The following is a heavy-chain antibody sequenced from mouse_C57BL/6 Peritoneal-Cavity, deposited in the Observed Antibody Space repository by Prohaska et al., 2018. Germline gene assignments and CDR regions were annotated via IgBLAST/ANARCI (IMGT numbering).Heavy chain of an antibody. CDR3: SRDYDFDN. Sequence: RPGSSEKLSCKATDYTSTSYWTEWVKKRTGQGLELIVNMSTCDSEACYNEDVKYKSTVKVEKSFSIAYVQHRSLRSEDCAVYYRSRDYDFDNWGKGTTLTVSS. V-gene: IGHV1-61*01. CDR1: DYTSTSYW. D-gene: IGHD1-1*02. CDR2: MSTCDSEA. J-gene: IGHJ2*01.